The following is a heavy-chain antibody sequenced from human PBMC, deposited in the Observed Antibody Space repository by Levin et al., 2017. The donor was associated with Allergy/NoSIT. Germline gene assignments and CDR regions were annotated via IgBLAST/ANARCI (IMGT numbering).Heavy chain of an antibody. CDR2: MYYSGST. CDR3: ARVRPVLQGDAFDI. Sequence: SQTLSLTCTVSGGSISSYSWNWIRQPPGKGLEWIGYMYYSGSTNYNPSLKSRVTISIDTSKNQFSLKLSSVTAADTAVYDCARVRPVLQGDAFDIGGQGTMVTVSS. V-gene: IGHV4-59*01. CDR1: GGSISSYS. J-gene: IGHJ3*02. D-gene: IGHD4/OR15-4a*01.